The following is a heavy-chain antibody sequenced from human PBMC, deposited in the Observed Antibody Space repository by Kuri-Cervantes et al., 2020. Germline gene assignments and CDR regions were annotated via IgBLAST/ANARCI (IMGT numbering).Heavy chain of an antibody. Sequence: GGSLRLSCAASGFSFSDSYMNWIRQAPGKGLEWVSYIGSSGSSIYYADSVKGRFTISRDNVKNTLHLQMNSLRAEDTAVYFCVRGMGEVWGQGTLVTVSS. J-gene: IGHJ3*01. CDR3: VRGMGEV. V-gene: IGHV3-11*04. CDR2: IGSSGSSI. D-gene: IGHD3-16*01. CDR1: GFSFSDSY.